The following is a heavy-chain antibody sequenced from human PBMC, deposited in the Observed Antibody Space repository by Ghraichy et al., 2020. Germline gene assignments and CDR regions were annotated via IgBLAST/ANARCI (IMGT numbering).Heavy chain of an antibody. V-gene: IGHV3-9*01. Sequence: GGSLRLSCAASGFTFDDYAMHWVRQAPGQGLEWVSGISWNSGSIGYADSVKGRFTISRDNAKNSLYLQMNSLRAEDTALYYCAKEIRYDILTGLIDYWGQGTLVTVSS. J-gene: IGHJ4*02. CDR1: GFTFDDYA. CDR2: ISWNSGSI. CDR3: AKEIRYDILTGLIDY. D-gene: IGHD3-9*01.